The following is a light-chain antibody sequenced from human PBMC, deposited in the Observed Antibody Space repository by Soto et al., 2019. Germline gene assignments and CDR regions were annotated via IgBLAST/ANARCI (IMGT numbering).Light chain of an antibody. CDR1: QSISSW. CDR3: QQYSSYST. V-gene: IGKV1-5*03. Sequence: DIQMTQSPSTLSASVGDRVTITCRASQSISSWLAWYQQKLGKAPKLLIYKASTLESGVPSRFSGSGSGTEFTLTISSLQADDFATYSCQQYSSYSTFGQGTKVDIK. CDR2: KAS. J-gene: IGKJ1*01.